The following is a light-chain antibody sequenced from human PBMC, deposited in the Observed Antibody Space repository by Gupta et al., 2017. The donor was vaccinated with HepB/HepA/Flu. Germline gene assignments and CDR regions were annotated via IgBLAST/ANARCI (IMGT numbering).Light chain of an antibody. CDR3: AAEDDSQNRWV. Sequence: SVLTQPPSASWTRGQRDTIAYSGSSTNIGSNTVNWYHQRPGTAPKLLIYNNNRRPSGVPDRFSGSKYGTSASLAISGLQAEDAADYYCAAEDDSQNRWVFGGGTKLTVL. V-gene: IGLV1-44*01. CDR2: NNN. CDR1: STNIGSNT. J-gene: IGLJ3*02.